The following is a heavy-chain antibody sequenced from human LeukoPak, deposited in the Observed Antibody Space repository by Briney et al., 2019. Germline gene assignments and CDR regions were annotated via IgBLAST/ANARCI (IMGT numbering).Heavy chain of an antibody. CDR2: ISTSNGNT. V-gene: IGHV1-18*01. Sequence: ASVKVSCKASGYTFTNYGISWVRQAPGQGLEWMGWISTSNGNTNYAQNLQGRATMTTDTSTSTVYMDLRRLRSDDTALYYCARDIAMVRGIDYWGQGTLLTVSS. CDR1: GYTFTNYG. CDR3: ARDIAMVRGIDY. D-gene: IGHD3-10*01. J-gene: IGHJ4*02.